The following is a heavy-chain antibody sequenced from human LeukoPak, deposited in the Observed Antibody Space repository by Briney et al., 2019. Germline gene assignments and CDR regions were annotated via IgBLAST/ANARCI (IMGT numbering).Heavy chain of an antibody. Sequence: GGSLRLSCTASGFTFSNYGMSWVRQAPGKGLEWVSGISGSGGTTHYADSVKGRVTISRDNSKNTLYLQMNSLRADDTAVYYCAKDRWTEVDAFDIWGQGTMVTVSS. V-gene: IGHV3-23*01. CDR3: AKDRWTEVDAFDI. CDR1: GFTFSNYG. J-gene: IGHJ3*02. D-gene: IGHD1-1*01. CDR2: ISGSGGTT.